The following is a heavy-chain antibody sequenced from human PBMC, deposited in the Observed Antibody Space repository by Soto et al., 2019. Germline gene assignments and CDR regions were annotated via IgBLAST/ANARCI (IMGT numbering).Heavy chain of an antibody. CDR2: IIPIFGTA. Sequence: QVQLVQSGAEVKKPGSSVKVSCKASGGTFSSYAISWVRQAPGQGLEWMGGIIPIFGTANYAQKFQGRDTITANETTSTAYMEQSSLRSENTAVYYCARADASSRSCHLINYYFDYWGQGTLVTVSS. CDR3: ARADASSRSCHLINYYFDY. V-gene: IGHV1-69*01. D-gene: IGHD6-13*01. J-gene: IGHJ4*02. CDR1: GGTFSSYA.